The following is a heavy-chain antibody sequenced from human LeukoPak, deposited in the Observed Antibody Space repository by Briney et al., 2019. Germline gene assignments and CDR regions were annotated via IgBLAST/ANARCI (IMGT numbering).Heavy chain of an antibody. CDR2: IKQDGSAK. CDR1: GFTFSTYW. Sequence: HPGGSLRLSCAASGFTFSTYWMSWVRQAPGKGLEWVANIKQDGSAKYYVDSVKRRFTISRDNAKNSLFLQMNRLRAEDTAVYCSARVRCSSKSCFQDYWGQGTLVTVSS. V-gene: IGHV3-7*01. J-gene: IGHJ4*02. D-gene: IGHD2-2*01. CDR3: ARVRCSSKSCFQDY.